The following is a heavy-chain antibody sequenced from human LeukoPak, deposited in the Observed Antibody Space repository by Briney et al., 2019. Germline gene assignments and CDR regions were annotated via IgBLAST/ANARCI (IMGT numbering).Heavy chain of an antibody. Sequence: PGGFLRLSCVGAGFTFSDAWMSWVRQAPGKGLEWVGRIKSEIDGGSIDYAAPVKGRFTISRDDSRNTVYLQMNSLKTEDTAVYYCHTRRQDGCWGQGTLVTVS. V-gene: IGHV3-15*01. J-gene: IGHJ4*02. D-gene: IGHD6-25*01. CDR2: IKSEIDGGSI. CDR3: HTRRQDGC. CDR1: GFTFSDAW.